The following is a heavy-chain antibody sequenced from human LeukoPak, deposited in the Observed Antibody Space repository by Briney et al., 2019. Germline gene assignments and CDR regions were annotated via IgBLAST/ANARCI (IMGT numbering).Heavy chain of an antibody. D-gene: IGHD6-13*01. V-gene: IGHV3-30*03. CDR1: KFTFSNYG. Sequence: GGSLRLSCTASKFTFSNYGMHWVRQAPGKGLEWVAVISYDGSNKYYADSVKGRFTISRDNSKNTLYLQMNSLRAEDTAVYYCARGLAAAGNDYWGQGTLVTVSS. CDR2: ISYDGSNK. CDR3: ARGLAAAGNDY. J-gene: IGHJ4*02.